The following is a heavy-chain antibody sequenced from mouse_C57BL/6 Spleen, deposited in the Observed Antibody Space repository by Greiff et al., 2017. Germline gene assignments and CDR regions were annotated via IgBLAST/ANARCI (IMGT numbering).Heavy chain of an antibody. CDR2: IHPKSGST. CDR1: ANPFTSNG. J-gene: IGHJ4*01. CDR3: ARSPSNLYAMDY. V-gene: IGHV1-64*01. Sequence: QVKLQQPGAELVKPGASGKLSCKAPANPFTSNGMHWGKKGPGQGLEWIGMIHPKSGSTNYNEKFKSKATLTVDKSSSTAYMQLSSLTSEDSAVYYCARSPSNLYAMDYWGQGTSVTVSS. D-gene: IGHD2-5*01.